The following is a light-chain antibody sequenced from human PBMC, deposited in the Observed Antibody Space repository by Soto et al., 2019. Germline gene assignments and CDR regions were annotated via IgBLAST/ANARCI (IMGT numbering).Light chain of an antibody. V-gene: IGKV3-20*01. CDR3: QQYGSSSYT. J-gene: IGKJ2*01. CDR1: QSVSSTY. CDR2: GAS. Sequence: EIVLTQSPGTLSLSPGERATLSCRASQSVSSTYLAWYQQKPGQAPRLLIHGASNRATGIPDRFGGSVSGANFTLTISRLEPEDFALYYCQQYGSSSYTFGQGTKLEIK.